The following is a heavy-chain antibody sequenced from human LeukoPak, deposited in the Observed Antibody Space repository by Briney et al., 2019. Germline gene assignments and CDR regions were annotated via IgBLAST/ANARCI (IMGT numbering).Heavy chain of an antibody. CDR3: ARGFYYDSSGYYPLSPGDAFDI. J-gene: IGHJ3*02. Sequence: GGSLRLSCAASGFTFDDYGMSWVRQAPGKGLEWVSGINWNGGSTGYADSVKGRFTISRDNAKNSLYLQMNSLRAEDTALYYCARGFYYDSSGYYPLSPGDAFDIWGQGTMVTVSS. CDR2: INWNGGST. V-gene: IGHV3-20*04. D-gene: IGHD3-22*01. CDR1: GFTFDDYG.